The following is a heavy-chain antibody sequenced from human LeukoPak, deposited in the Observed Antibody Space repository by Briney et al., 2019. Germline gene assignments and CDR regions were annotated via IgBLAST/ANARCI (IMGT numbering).Heavy chain of an antibody. CDR2: ISGSGGST. CDR1: GFTFSSYA. V-gene: IGHV3-23*01. J-gene: IGHJ4*02. Sequence: GGSLRLSCAASGFTFSSYAMSWVRQAPGKGLEWVSAISGSGGSTYYADSVKGRFTISRDNSKNTLYMQMNSLRVEDTAVYYCAKYGTVVAGKGLPDWWGQGTLVTVSS. CDR3: AKYGTVVAGKGLPDW. D-gene: IGHD6-19*01.